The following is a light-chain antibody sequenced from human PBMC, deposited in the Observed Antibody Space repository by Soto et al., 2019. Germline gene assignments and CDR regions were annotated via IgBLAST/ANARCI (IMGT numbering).Light chain of an antibody. Sequence: DIQLTQSPSFLSASVGDRVTITCRASQGISSYLAWYQQRPGKAPKLLMYGASTLQSGVPSRFSGSASGTTFTLTISSLQPDDFATYYCQQYNSYWTFGQGTKVEIK. V-gene: IGKV1-9*01. CDR2: GAS. CDR1: QGISSY. CDR3: QQYNSYWT. J-gene: IGKJ1*01.